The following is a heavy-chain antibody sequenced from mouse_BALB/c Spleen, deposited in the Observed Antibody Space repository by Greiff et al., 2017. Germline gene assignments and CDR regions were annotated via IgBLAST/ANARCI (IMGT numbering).Heavy chain of an antibody. J-gene: IGHJ2*01. CDR3: ARGGEVSYYMDD. CDR2: INPYNAGT. V-gene: IGHV1-14*01. Sequence: EVQLHQSGPELVKPGASVKMSCKASGYTFTSYVMHWVKQKPGQGLEWIGSINPYNAGTNYNEKFKGQATLTSDQSSSTAYMELSRLTSEDSAVYYCARGGEVSYYMDDWGQGTTLTVSS. CDR1: GYTFTSYV.